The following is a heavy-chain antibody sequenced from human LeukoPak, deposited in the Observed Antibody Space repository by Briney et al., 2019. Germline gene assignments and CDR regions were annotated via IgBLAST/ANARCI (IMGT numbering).Heavy chain of an antibody. CDR2: INHSGST. CDR3: ARGWGSGYLDY. Sequence: SETLSLTCAVYGGSFSGYYWSWIRQPPGKGLEWTGEINHSGSTNYNPSLKSRVTISVDTSKNQFSLKLSSVTAADTAVYYCARGWGSGYLDYWGQGTLVTVSS. CDR1: GGSFSGYY. V-gene: IGHV4-34*01. D-gene: IGHD3-16*01. J-gene: IGHJ4*02.